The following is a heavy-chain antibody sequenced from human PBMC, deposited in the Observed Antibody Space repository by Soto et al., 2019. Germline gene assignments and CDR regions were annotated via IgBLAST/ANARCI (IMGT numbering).Heavy chain of an antibody. CDR2: IYNSGTT. CDR1: GGSITRGGYY. V-gene: IGHV4-31*03. CDR3: ARGRGYSYGLDP. J-gene: IGHJ5*02. D-gene: IGHD5-18*01. Sequence: SETLSLTCTVSGGSITRGGYYWSWIRQHPGKGLEWIGYIYNSGTTYYNPSLKSRVTISVDTSKNQFSLSLSSVTAADTAVYYCARGRGYSYGLDPWGQGTLVTVSS.